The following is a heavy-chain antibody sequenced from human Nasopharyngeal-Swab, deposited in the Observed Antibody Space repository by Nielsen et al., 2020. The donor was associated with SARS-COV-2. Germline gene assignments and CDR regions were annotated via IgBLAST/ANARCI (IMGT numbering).Heavy chain of an antibody. V-gene: IGHV3-21*01. D-gene: IGHD4-17*01. Sequence: GESLKISCAASGFTFSSYSMNWVRQAPGKGLEWVSSISSSSSYIYYADSVKGRFTISRDNAKNSLYLQMNSLRAEDTAVYYCAIISHDYGDFFDYWSQGTLVTVSS. CDR2: ISSSSSYI. J-gene: IGHJ4*02. CDR3: AIISHDYGDFFDY. CDR1: GFTFSSYS.